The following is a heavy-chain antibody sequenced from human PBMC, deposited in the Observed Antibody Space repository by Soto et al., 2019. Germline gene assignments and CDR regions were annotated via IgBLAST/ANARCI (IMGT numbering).Heavy chain of an antibody. V-gene: IGHV1-2*02. CDR3: ARDPYSSRRSYYYYGMDV. D-gene: IGHD6-13*01. Sequence: GASLKVSCKASGYTFTGYYMHWVLQAPGQGLEWMGWINPNSGGTNYAQKFQGRVTMTRDTSISTAYMELSRLRSDDTAVYYCARDPYSSRRSYYYYGMDVWGQGTTVTVSS. J-gene: IGHJ6*02. CDR1: GYTFTGYY. CDR2: INPNSGGT.